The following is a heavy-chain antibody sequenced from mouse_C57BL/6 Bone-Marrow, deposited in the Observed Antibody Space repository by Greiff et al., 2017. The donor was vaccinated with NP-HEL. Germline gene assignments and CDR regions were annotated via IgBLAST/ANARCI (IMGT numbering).Heavy chain of an antibody. J-gene: IGHJ3*01. D-gene: IGHD5-1*01. CDR1: GYTFTSYG. V-gene: IGHV1-81*01. CDR2: IYPRSGNT. Sequence: QVQLQQSGAELARPGASVKLSCKASGYTFTSYGISWVKQRPGQGLEWIGEIYPRSGNTYYNEKFKGKATLTADKSSSTAYMELRSLTSEDSAVYVCARSREYPAWFAYWGQGTLVTVSA. CDR3: ARSREYPAWFAY.